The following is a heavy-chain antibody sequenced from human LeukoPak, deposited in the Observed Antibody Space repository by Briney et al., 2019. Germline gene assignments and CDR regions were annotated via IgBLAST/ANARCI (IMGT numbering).Heavy chain of an antibody. J-gene: IGHJ5*02. CDR1: GFTFSSYA. CDR2: ISYDGSNK. CDR3: ARVLSYSSSWPGGWFDP. D-gene: IGHD6-13*01. V-gene: IGHV3-30*04. Sequence: AGGSLRLSCAASGFTFSSYAMHWVRQAPGKGLEWVAVISYDGSNKYYADSVKGRFTISRDNSKNTLYLQMNSLRAEDTAVYYCARVLSYSSSWPGGWFDPWGQGTLVTVSS.